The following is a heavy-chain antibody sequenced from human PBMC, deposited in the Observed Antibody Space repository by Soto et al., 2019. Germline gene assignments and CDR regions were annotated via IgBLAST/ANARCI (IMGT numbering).Heavy chain of an antibody. CDR1: GFSLSSSGVG. J-gene: IGHJ6*02. CDR3: AHRRYSGSGVLNMDV. D-gene: IGHD3-10*01. V-gene: IGHV2-5*02. CDR2: IYWDESE. Sequence: QVTLKESGPSLVKPTQTLTLTCTFSGFSLSSSGVGVGWIRQPPGKALECLAVIYWDESERYSPSLKSRLTITKDTSKNQVVLTMTNMDPVDTATYYCAHRRYSGSGVLNMDVWGQGTTVTVSS.